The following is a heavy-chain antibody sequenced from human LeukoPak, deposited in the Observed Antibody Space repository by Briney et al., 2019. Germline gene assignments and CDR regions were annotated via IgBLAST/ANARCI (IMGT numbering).Heavy chain of an antibody. Sequence: PGRSLRLSCAASGFTIGNYWMTWVRQAPGKGLEWVANIKQDGSEKYYVDSVKGRFTISRDNAKNSLYLQINSLRAEDTAVYYCARGSTYFVYWGQGTLVTVSS. J-gene: IGHJ4*02. D-gene: IGHD1-26*01. CDR1: GFTIGNYW. CDR3: ARGSTYFVY. CDR2: IKQDGSEK. V-gene: IGHV3-7*04.